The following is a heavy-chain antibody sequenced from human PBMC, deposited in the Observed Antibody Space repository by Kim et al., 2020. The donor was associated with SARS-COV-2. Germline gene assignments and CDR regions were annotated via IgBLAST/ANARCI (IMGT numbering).Heavy chain of an antibody. CDR1: GFTFSSYA. CDR3: AKDNSYYGSGSYYNWGYYFDY. D-gene: IGHD3-10*01. CDR2: ISGSGGST. Sequence: GGSLRLSCAASGFTFSSYAMSWVRQAPGKGLEWVSAISGSGGSTYYADSVKGRFTISRDNSKNTLYLQMNSLRAEDTAVYYCAKDNSYYGSGSYYNWGYYFDYWGQGTLVTVSS. V-gene: IGHV3-23*01. J-gene: IGHJ4*02.